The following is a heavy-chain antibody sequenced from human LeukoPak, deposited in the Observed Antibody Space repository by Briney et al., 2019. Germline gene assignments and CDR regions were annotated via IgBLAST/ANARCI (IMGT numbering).Heavy chain of an antibody. J-gene: IGHJ6*02. CDR2: INHSGST. Sequence: SETLSLTCAVYGGSFSGYYWSWIRQPPGKGLEWIGEINHSGSTNYNPSLKSRVTISVDTSKNQFSLKLSSATAADTAVYYCAAPYYYDSSEEGMDVWGQGTTVTVSS. CDR1: GGSFSGYY. CDR3: AAPYYYDSSEEGMDV. D-gene: IGHD3-22*01. V-gene: IGHV4-34*01.